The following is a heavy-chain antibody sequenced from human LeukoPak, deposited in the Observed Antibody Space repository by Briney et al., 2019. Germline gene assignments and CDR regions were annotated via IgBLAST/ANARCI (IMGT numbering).Heavy chain of an antibody. J-gene: IGHJ6*03. V-gene: IGHV1-8*03. CDR1: GCTFTSYD. Sequence: ASVKVSCKASGCTFTSYDINWVRQATGQGLEWMGWMNPNSGNTGYAQKFQGRVTITRNTSISRAYMELSSLRSEDTAVYYCARGQYCSGGSCSVLFDYYYYYYMDVWGKGTTVTVSS. CDR2: MNPNSGNT. D-gene: IGHD2-15*01. CDR3: ARGQYCSGGSCSVLFDYYYYYYMDV.